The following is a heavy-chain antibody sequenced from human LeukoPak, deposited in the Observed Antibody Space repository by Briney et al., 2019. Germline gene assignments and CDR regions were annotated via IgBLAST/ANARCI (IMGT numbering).Heavy chain of an antibody. J-gene: IGHJ4*02. Sequence: GRSLRLSCAASGFTFSSYGMHWVRQAPGKGLEWVAVISYDGSNKYYADSVKGRFTISRDNSKNTLYLQMNSLRAEDTAVYYCARNRGDPSYFDYWGQGTLVTVSS. CDR3: ARNRGDPSYFDY. D-gene: IGHD4-17*01. CDR2: ISYDGSNK. V-gene: IGHV3-30*03. CDR1: GFTFSSYG.